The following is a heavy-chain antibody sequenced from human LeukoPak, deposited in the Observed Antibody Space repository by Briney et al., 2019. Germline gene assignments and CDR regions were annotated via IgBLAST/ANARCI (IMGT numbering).Heavy chain of an antibody. V-gene: IGHV4-39*07. Sequence: SETLSLTCTVSGGSISSNGFYWGWLRQPPGKGLEWIGTIYYSGSTYYNPSLKSRVTISVDTSKNQFSLKLSSVTAAATAVYYCARGGVVAARVKFDPRGQGTLVTVSS. CDR3: ARGGVVAARVKFDP. D-gene: IGHD2-15*01. CDR2: IYYSGST. CDR1: GGSISSNGFY. J-gene: IGHJ5*02.